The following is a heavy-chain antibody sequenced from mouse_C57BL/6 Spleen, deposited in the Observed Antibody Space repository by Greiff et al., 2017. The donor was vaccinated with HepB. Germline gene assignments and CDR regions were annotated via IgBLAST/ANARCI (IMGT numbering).Heavy chain of an antibody. J-gene: IGHJ3*01. CDR3: AMNDYDDGGFAY. CDR2: ISSGSSTI. D-gene: IGHD2-4*01. V-gene: IGHV5-17*01. CDR1: GFTFSDYG. Sequence: EVKLMESGGGLVKPGGSLKLSCAASGFTFSDYGMHWVRQAPEKGLEWVAYISSGSSTIYYADTVKGRFTISRDNAKNTLFLQMTSLRSEDTAMYYCAMNDYDDGGFAYWGQGTLVTVSA.